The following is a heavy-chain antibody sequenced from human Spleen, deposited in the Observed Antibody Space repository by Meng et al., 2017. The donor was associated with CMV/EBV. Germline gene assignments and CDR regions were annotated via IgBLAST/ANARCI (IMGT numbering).Heavy chain of an antibody. CDR2: ISWNSENI. J-gene: IGHJ6*02. V-gene: IGHV3-9*01. CDR3: VRDIESGSYYPSHYYYYGMDV. CDR1: GFTFSSYW. Sequence: SLKISCAASGFTFSSYWMHWVRQAPGKGLEWVSGISWNSENIGYADSVKGRFTISRDNAKNSLDLQMNSLRAEDTALYYCVRDIESGSYYPSHYYYYGMDVWGQGTTVTVSS. D-gene: IGHD3-10*01.